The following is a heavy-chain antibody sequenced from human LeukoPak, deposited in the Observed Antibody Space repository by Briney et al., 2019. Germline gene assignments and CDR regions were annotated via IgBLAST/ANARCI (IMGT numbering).Heavy chain of an antibody. D-gene: IGHD3-9*01. Sequence: SETLSLTCAVYGGSFSGYYWSWIRQPPGKGLEWIGEINHSGSTNYNPSLKSRVTISVDTSKNQFSLKLSSVTAADTAVYYCARLYYDILTGSNDYWGQGTLVTVSS. V-gene: IGHV4-34*01. J-gene: IGHJ4*02. CDR2: INHSGST. CDR3: ARLYYDILTGSNDY. CDR1: GGSFSGYY.